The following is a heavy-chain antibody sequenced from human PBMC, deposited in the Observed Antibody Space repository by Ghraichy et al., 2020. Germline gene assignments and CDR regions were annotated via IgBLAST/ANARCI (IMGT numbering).Heavy chain of an antibody. V-gene: IGHV3-43*02. D-gene: IGHD3-10*01. J-gene: IGHJ6*02. CDR2: ISGDGGST. CDR1: GFTFDDYA. CDR3: AKDRVTMVRGDTYGMDV. Sequence: GGSLRLSCAASGFTFDDYAMHWVRQAPGKGLEWVSLISGDGGSTYYADSVKGRFTISRDNSKNSLYLQMNSLRTEDTALYYCAKDRVTMVRGDTYGMDVWGQGTTVTVSS.